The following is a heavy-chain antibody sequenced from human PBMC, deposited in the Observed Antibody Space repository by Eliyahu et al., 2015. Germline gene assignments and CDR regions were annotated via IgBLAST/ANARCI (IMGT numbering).Heavy chain of an antibody. V-gene: IGHV1-69*06. CDR1: GGIFSNHV. D-gene: IGHD1-26*01. CDR2: ITPLSNSA. J-gene: IGHJ5*02. Sequence: QMQLAQSGAELKKPGSSVKVSCKTSGGIFSNHVIAWVRQAPGQGLEWLGVITPLSNSATYAQRFQGRVTMTAQKSTETVYLQLHRLASDDTAVYFCANSSHTRGWFGPWGQGSLVTVS. CDR3: ANSSHTRGWFGP.